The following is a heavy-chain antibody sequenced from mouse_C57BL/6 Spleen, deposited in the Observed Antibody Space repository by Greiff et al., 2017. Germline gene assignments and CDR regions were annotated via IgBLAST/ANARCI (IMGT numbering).Heavy chain of an antibody. Sequence: EVKVVESEGGLVQPGSSMKLSCTASGFTFSDYYMAWVSQVPEKGLEWVANINYDGSGTYYLDSLKSRFIISVDNAKNILYLQMSSLKSEDTATYYCARDILRYGYFDYWGQGTTLTVSS. CDR2: INYDGSGT. CDR1: GFTFSDYY. V-gene: IGHV5-16*01. CDR3: ARDILRYGYFDY. J-gene: IGHJ2*01. D-gene: IGHD1-1*01.